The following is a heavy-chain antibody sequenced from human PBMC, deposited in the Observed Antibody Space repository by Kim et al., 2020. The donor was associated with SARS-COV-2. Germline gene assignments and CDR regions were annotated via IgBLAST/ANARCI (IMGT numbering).Heavy chain of an antibody. J-gene: IGHJ6*02. CDR1: GGSFTGNY. D-gene: IGHD3-22*01. CDR2: INYDGST. V-gene: IGHV4-34*01. Sequence: SETLSLTCAVYGGSFTGNYWTWIRQSPGKGLEWIGEINYDGSTNYNPSLKSRVTMSVDTSKNQFSLNLSSVTAADTAVFYCARRMVVNGYYGLDVWGQGT. CDR3: ARRMVVNGYYGLDV.